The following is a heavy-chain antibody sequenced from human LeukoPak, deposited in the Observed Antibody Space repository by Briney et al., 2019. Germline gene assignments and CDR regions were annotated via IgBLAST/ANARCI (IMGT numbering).Heavy chain of an antibody. D-gene: IGHD3-10*01. J-gene: IGHJ5*02. V-gene: IGHV4-59*01. CDR2: IYYSGST. CDR1: GGSIGSYY. CDR3: ARALWFGELSWFDP. Sequence: PSETLSLTCTVSGGSIGSYYWSWIRQPPGKGLEWIGYIYYSGSTNYNPSLKSRVTISVDTSKNQFSLKLSSVTAADTAVYYCARALWFGELSWFDPWGQGTLVIVSS.